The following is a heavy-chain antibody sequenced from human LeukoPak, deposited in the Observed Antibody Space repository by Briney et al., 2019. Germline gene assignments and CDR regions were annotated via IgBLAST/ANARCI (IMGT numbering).Heavy chain of an antibody. D-gene: IGHD3-3*02. CDR2: VSSSSSYI. Sequence: PGGSLRLSCAASGFTFSSYSMNWVRQAPGKGLEWVSSVSSSSSYIYYADSVKGRFTISRDNAKNSLYLQMNSLRAEDTAVYYCAGSVFGVVYMFDPWGQGTLVTVSS. V-gene: IGHV3-21*01. J-gene: IGHJ5*02. CDR1: GFTFSSYS. CDR3: AGSVFGVVYMFDP.